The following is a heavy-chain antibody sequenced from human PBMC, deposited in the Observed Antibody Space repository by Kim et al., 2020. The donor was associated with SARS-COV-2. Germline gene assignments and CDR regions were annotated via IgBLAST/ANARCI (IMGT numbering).Heavy chain of an antibody. Sequence: GGSLRLSCAASGFSFIDYAMHWVRQAPGKGLEWVSPINNVGAATYSADSVPGRFTISMDKSNTTLTLQLNSLRPEATAVSFCARGSHRFGELSMNGAFDV. V-gene: IGHV3-23*01. CDR1: GFSFIDYA. D-gene: IGHD3-10*01. CDR3: ARGSHRFGELSMNGAFDV. CDR2: INNVGAAT. J-gene: IGHJ3*01.